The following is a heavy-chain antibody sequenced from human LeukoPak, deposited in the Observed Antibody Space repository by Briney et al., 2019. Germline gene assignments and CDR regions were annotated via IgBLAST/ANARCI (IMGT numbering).Heavy chain of an antibody. CDR2: IYTSGGT. Sequence: SETLSLTCIVSGGSITSNYWTWIRQPAGKGLEWIGRIYTSGGTNYNPSLKSRVTMSVDTSKKHFSLNLTSVTAADTAVYYCARDRSGYYAFDIWGQGTMVTVSS. J-gene: IGHJ3*02. D-gene: IGHD5-12*01. V-gene: IGHV4-4*07. CDR1: GGSITSNY. CDR3: ARDRSGYYAFDI.